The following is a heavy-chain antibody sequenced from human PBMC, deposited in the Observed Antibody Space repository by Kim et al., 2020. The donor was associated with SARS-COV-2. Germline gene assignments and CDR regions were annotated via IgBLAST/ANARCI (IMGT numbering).Heavy chain of an antibody. CDR1: GFTFSSYS. J-gene: IGHJ6*03. CDR3: AGGDGLVWWFSRYYYYY. D-gene: IGHD2-21*01. Sequence: GGSLRLSCAASGFTFSSYSMNWVRQAPGKGLEWVSSISSSGSRIYYEDAVKGRFTISSDDSKNTLYLQMNSLRDEDTAFYYCAGGDGLVWWFSRYYYYY. V-gene: IGHV3-21*04. CDR2: ISSSGSRI.